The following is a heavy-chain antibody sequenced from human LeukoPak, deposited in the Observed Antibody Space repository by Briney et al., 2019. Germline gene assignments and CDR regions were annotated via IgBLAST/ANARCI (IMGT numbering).Heavy chain of an antibody. J-gene: IGHJ5*02. CDR2: IIPIFGTA. CDR3: ARDLGRYSWFDP. V-gene: IGHV1-69*06. Sequence: SVKVSCKASGGTFSSYAISWVRQAPGQGLEWMGGIIPIFGTANYAQKFQGRVTITADKSTSTAYMELSSLRSEDTAVYYCARDLGRYSWFDPWGQGTLVTVSS. D-gene: IGHD7-27*01. CDR1: GGTFSSYA.